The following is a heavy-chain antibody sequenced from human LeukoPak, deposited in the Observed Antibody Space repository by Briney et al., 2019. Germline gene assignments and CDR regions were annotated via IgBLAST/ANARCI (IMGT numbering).Heavy chain of an antibody. CDR2: ISYDGSNK. J-gene: IGHJ4*02. CDR3: AKDRGSGTGIVGATNY. V-gene: IGHV3-30*18. D-gene: IGHD1-26*01. CDR1: GFIFSSYA. Sequence: GGSLRLSCAASGFIFSSYAMHWVRQAPGKGLEWVAVISYDGSNKYYADSVKGRFTISRDNSKNTLYLQMSSLRAEDTAVYYCAKDRGSGTGIVGATNYWGQGTLVTVSS.